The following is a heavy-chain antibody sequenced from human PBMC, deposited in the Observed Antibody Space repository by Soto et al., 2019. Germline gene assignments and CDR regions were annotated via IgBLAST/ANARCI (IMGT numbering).Heavy chain of an antibody. Sequence: GGSLRLSCAASGFPFSMFAMNWVRQAPGKGLEWVSGIRGSGGGTYYADSVKGRFTISRDDSRNMLYLEMNTLRGEDTAVYYCAKASGRVHYGMHVWGQGTTVTVSS. CDR1: GFPFSMFA. J-gene: IGHJ6*02. D-gene: IGHD3-10*01. V-gene: IGHV3-23*01. CDR2: IRGSGGGT. CDR3: AKASGRVHYGMHV.